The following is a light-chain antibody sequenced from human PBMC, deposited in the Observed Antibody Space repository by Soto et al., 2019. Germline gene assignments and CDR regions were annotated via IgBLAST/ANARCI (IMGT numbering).Light chain of an antibody. V-gene: IGKV3-20*01. CDR3: QQYATSSWT. CDR2: GAS. Sequence: EIVLTQSPATLSLSPGERATLSCRASQSVSSTYLGWYQQKPGQAPRLLLYGASSRATGVPDRFSGSGSGTDFTLTISRLDPEDFGVYYCQQYATSSWTFGQGTKVDIK. J-gene: IGKJ1*01. CDR1: QSVSSTY.